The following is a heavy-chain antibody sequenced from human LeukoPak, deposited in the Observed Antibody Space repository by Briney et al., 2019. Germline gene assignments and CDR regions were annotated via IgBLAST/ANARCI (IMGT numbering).Heavy chain of an antibody. CDR3: ARARDSSRYSPFDY. Sequence: ASVKVSCKASGGTFSSYAISWVRQAPGHGLEWMGGIIPIFGTANYAQKFQGRVTITTDESTSTAYMELSSLRSEDTAVYYCARARDSSRYSPFDYWGQGTRVTVSS. CDR2: IIPIFGTA. CDR1: GGTFSSYA. J-gene: IGHJ4*02. V-gene: IGHV1-69*05. D-gene: IGHD3-22*01.